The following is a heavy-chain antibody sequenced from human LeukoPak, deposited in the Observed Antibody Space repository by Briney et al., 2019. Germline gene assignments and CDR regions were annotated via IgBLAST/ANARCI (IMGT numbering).Heavy chain of an antibody. D-gene: IGHD3-9*01. CDR1: GDSVSGVY. V-gene: IGHV4-59*02. CDR3: ARDQFDWLSNWFDP. J-gene: IGHJ5*02. Sequence: KSSETLSLTCTVSGDSVSGVYWSWIRQPPGKGLEWIGYVYYSGDTNYNPSLKSRVTMSVDTSKNQFSLKLSSVTAADTAVYYCARDQFDWLSNWFDPWGQGTLVTVSS. CDR2: VYYSGDT.